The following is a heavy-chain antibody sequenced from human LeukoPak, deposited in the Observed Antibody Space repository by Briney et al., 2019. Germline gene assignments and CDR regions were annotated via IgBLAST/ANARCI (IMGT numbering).Heavy chain of an antibody. V-gene: IGHV1-2*02. CDR2: INPNSGGT. CDR1: GYTFTVYY. D-gene: IGHD5-12*01. Sequence: GASVTVSCKASGYTFTVYYIHWVRQAPGQGLEWMGWINPNSGGTNYAQTFQGRVTMTRDTSISAAYMELKSLTFDDTAMYYCAREETSGIRWGQGTLVIVSS. CDR3: AREETSGIR. J-gene: IGHJ1*01.